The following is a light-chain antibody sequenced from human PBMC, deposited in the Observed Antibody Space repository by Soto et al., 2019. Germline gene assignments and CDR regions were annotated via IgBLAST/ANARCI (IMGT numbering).Light chain of an antibody. V-gene: IGKV1-39*01. CDR3: QPYNNWPLT. Sequence: DIQMTQSPSSLSASVGDRVTITCRTSQRIDSYLNWYQHKPGQAPKLLIYAVSSLQSGVPSRFSGSGSGTDFILTINSLQSEDFAVYYCQPYNNWPLTFGGGTKVEIK. CDR1: QRIDSY. CDR2: AVS. J-gene: IGKJ4*01.